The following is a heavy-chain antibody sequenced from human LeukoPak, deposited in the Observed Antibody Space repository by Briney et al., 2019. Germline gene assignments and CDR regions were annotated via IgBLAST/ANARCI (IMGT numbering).Heavy chain of an antibody. V-gene: IGHV4-39*01. CDR1: GGSISSSSYY. CDR2: IYYSGST. Sequence: SETLSLTCTVSGGSISSSSYYWGWIRQPPGKGLEWIGSIYYSGSTYYNPSLKSRVTISVDTSKNQFSLKLSSVTAADTAVYYYARLGVDTAMAYYFDYWGQGTLVTVSS. J-gene: IGHJ4*02. D-gene: IGHD5-18*01. CDR3: ARLGVDTAMAYYFDY.